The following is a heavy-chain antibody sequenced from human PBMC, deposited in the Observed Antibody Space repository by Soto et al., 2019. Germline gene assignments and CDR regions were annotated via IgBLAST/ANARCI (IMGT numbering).Heavy chain of an antibody. Sequence: SVKVSCKASGYSFTSYGIAWVRQARGQGLEWIGWIIVGNGNTNYAQKLQARVTITTDMSTSTAYMELSSLRSEDTAVYYCATGPTVTWDTFDYWGQGTLVTVSS. CDR1: GYSFTSYG. J-gene: IGHJ4*02. D-gene: IGHD4-17*01. CDR2: IIVGNGNT. V-gene: IGHV1-58*02. CDR3: ATGPTVTWDTFDY.